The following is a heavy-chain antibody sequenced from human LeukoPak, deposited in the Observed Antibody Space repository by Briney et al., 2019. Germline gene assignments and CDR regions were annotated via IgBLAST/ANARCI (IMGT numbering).Heavy chain of an antibody. J-gene: IGHJ4*02. Sequence: GSLRPPFAASGFTFRSYAISWVRQAPGKGLEWVSAISGSGGSTYYADSVKGRFTISRDNSKNTLYLQMNSLRAEDTAVYYCAKDRVAARRGDYFDYWGQGTLVTVSS. CDR1: GFTFRSYA. D-gene: IGHD2-15*01. CDR3: AKDRVAARRGDYFDY. V-gene: IGHV3-23*01. CDR2: ISGSGGST.